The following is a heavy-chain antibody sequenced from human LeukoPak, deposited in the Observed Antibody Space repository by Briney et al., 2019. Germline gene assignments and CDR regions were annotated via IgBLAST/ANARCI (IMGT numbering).Heavy chain of an antibody. D-gene: IGHD1-26*01. CDR3: AKSGSGSYYGFFDY. V-gene: IGHV3-9*01. CDR2: ISWNSGSI. CDR1: GFAFDDYA. J-gene: IGHJ4*02. Sequence: AGGSLRLSCAASGFAFDDYAMHWVRQAPGKGLEWVSGISWNSGSIGYADSVKGRFTISRDNAKNSLYLQMNSLRAEDTALYYCAKSGSGSYYGFFDYWGQGTLVTVSS.